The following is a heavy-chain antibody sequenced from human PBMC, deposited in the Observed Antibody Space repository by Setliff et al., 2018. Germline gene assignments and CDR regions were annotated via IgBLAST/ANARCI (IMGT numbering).Heavy chain of an antibody. CDR1: GGSISSSSYY. J-gene: IGHJ5*02. D-gene: IGHD1-26*01. V-gene: IGHV4-39*07. CDR3: ARVLNRFDP. CDR2: IYYRRST. Sequence: ETLSLTCTVSGGSISSSSYYWGWIRQPPGKGLEWIGSIYYRRSTYYNPSLKSRVTISVDTSKNQFSLKLSSVTAADTAVYYCARVLNRFDPWGQGTLVTVSS.